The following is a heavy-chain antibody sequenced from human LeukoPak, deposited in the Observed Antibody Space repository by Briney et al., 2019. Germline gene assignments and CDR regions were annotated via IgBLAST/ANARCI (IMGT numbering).Heavy chain of an antibody. CDR2: IYTSGST. D-gene: IGHD3-10*01. V-gene: IGHV4-59*10. J-gene: IGHJ4*02. Sequence: PSETLSLTCAVYGGSFSGYYWSWIRQPAGKGLEWIGRIYTSGSTNYNPSLKSRVTISVDTSKNQFSLKLSSVTAADTAVYYCARVYYGSGPYYFDYWGQGTLVTVSS. CDR1: GGSFSGYY. CDR3: ARVYYGSGPYYFDY.